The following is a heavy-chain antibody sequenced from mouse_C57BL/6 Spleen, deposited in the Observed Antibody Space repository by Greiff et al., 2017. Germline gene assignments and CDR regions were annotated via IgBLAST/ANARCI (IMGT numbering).Heavy chain of an antibody. J-gene: IGHJ4*01. CDR3: SGEGEGVYSMDY. V-gene: IGHV1-15*01. CDR1: GYTFTDYD. CDR2: IDPETGGT. Sequence: QVQLQQSGAELVRPGASVTLSCKASGYTFTDYDMHWVKQTPVHGLEWIGAIDPETGGTAYNQKFTGKAILTADKSSTTAYMELRSLTSEYSAVFYGSGEGEGVYSMDYWGQGTSVTVSS.